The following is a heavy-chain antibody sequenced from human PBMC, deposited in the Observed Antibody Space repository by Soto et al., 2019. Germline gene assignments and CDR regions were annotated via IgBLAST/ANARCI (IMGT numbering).Heavy chain of an antibody. CDR3: ARPYGSYVDYAWSLPY. D-gene: IGHD4-17*01. CDR1: GYAFGGYA. Sequence: QVQLVQSEAELKKPGASVKVSCKASGYAFGGYAMSWVRQAPGQGLEWMGWVSAYTGHTDYAQKFQGRVSMTTDTTTSTAYMELGSLTPDDTGVYYCARPYGSYVDYAWSLPYWGQGTLVTVSP. J-gene: IGHJ4*02. CDR2: VSAYTGHT. V-gene: IGHV1-18*04.